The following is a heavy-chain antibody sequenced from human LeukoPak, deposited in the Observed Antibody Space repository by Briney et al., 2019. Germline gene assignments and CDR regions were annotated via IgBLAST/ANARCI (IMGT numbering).Heavy chain of an antibody. CDR1: GGTFSSYA. V-gene: IGHV1-69*13. CDR2: IIPIFGTA. CDR3: ARRRDYGSGSYFPFDY. Sequence: SVKVSCKASGGTFSSYAISWVRQAPGQGLEWMGGIIPIFGTANYAQKFQGRVTITADESTSTAYMELSSLRSEDTAVYYCARRRDYGSGSYFPFDYWGQGTLATVSS. J-gene: IGHJ4*02. D-gene: IGHD3-10*01.